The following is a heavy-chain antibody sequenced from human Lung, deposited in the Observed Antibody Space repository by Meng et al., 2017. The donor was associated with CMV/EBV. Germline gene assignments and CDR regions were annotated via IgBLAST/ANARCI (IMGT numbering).Heavy chain of an antibody. V-gene: IGHV5-51*01. CDR3: VRHNGWITNYFDY. CDR1: GYSHTNYW. Sequence: GGSLRLXCKTSGYSHTNYWIGWVRQKPGKGLEWMGIIYPGDSDTRYSPSFQGQVAISADKSISTAYLQWSSLKASDTAIYYCVRHNGWITNYFDYWGQGTLVTVSS. D-gene: IGHD5-12*01. CDR2: IYPGDSDT. J-gene: IGHJ4*02.